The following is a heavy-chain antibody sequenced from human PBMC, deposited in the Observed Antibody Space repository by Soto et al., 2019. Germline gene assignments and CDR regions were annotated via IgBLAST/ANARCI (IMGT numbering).Heavy chain of an antibody. D-gene: IGHD1-26*01. V-gene: IGHV3-11*05. J-gene: IGHJ4*02. CDR2: ISSSSSYT. CDR1: GFTFSDYY. CDR3: ARDSVYYGHHELKYFDY. Sequence: QVQLVESGGGLVKPGGSLRLSCAASGFTFSDYYMNWIRQAPGKGLEWVSYISSSSSYTNYADSVKGRFTISRDNAKNSLYLQMNGLRAEDTAVYYCARDSVYYGHHELKYFDYWGQGTRVTVSS.